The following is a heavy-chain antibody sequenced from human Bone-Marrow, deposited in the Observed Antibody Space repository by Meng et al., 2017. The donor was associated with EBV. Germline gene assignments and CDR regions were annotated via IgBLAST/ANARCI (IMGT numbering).Heavy chain of an antibody. CDR1: GGTFRNSA. J-gene: IGHJ4*02. D-gene: IGHD5-18*01. CDR2: IIPMFGAP. CDR3: ARESGRGYSSDY. Sequence: QVQVEQSGAEVTKPGSSVKVSCKASGGTFRNSAISWVRQAPGQGLEWMGGIIPMFGAPDYAQRFQDRVTITADESTSTVYMELNSLRSEDTAVYYCARESGRGYSSDYWGQGTLVTVSS. V-gene: IGHV1-69*01.